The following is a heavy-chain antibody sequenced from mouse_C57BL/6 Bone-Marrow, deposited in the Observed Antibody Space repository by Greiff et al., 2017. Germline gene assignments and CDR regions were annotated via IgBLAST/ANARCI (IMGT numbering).Heavy chain of an antibody. CDR3: AKMYDYGDYYAMDY. CDR1: GYTFTSYG. V-gene: IGHV1-81*01. D-gene: IGHD2-4*01. J-gene: IGHJ4*01. Sequence: VKLQQSGAELARPGASVKLSCKASGYTFTSYGISWVKQRTGQGLEWIGEIYPRSGNTYYNEKFKGKATLTADKSSSTAYMELRSLTSEDSAVYFCAKMYDYGDYYAMDYWGQGTSVTVSS. CDR2: IYPRSGNT.